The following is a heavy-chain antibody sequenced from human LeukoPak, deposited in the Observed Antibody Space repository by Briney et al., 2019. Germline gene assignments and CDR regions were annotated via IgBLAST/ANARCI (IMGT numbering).Heavy chain of an antibody. J-gene: IGHJ5*02. CDR1: GGSFSGYY. CDR3: AGGRLDYYGSGSAGWFDP. CDR2: INHSGST. Sequence: SETLSLTCAVYGGSFSGYYWSWIRQPPGKGREWIGEINHSGSTNYNPSLKSRVTISVDTSKNQFSLKLSSVTAADAAVYYCAGGRLDYYGSGSAGWFDPWGQGTLVTVSS. V-gene: IGHV4-34*01. D-gene: IGHD3-10*01.